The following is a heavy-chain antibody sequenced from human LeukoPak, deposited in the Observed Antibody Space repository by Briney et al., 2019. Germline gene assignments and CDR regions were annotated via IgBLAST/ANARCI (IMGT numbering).Heavy chain of an antibody. CDR2: ISGSGGST. V-gene: IGHV3-23*01. CDR3: ATIAAAGPLSRYYFDY. D-gene: IGHD6-13*01. Sequence: GGSLRLSCAASGFTFSSYAMSWVRQAPGKGLEWVSAISGSGGSTYYADSVKGRFTISRDNSKNTLYLQMNSLRAEDTAVYYCATIAAAGPLSRYYFDYWGQGTLVTVSS. CDR1: GFTFSSYA. J-gene: IGHJ4*02.